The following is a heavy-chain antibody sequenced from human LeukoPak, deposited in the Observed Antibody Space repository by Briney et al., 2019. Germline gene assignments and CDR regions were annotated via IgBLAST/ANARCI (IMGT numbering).Heavy chain of an antibody. J-gene: IGHJ4*02. Sequence: GGSLRLSCAASGFTFSSYWMHWVRQAPGKGLVWVSRINTDGRSTSYADSVKGRFTISRDNAKNTLYLQMNSLRAEDTAVYYCARGELGAARPGIDYWGQGTLVTVSS. CDR3: ARGELGAARPGIDY. CDR1: GFTFSSYW. CDR2: INTDGRST. D-gene: IGHD6-6*01. V-gene: IGHV3-74*01.